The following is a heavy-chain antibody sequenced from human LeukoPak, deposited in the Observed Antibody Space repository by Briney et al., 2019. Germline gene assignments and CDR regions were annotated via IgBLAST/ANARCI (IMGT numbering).Heavy chain of an antibody. J-gene: IGHJ6*02. D-gene: IGHD3-3*01. Sequence: PGGSLRLPCAASGFTFSDYYMSWIRQAPGKGLEWGSYISSSGSTIYYADSVKGRFTISRDNAKNSLYLKMKSLRAADTPVYYCARAQTYYDFWSGPTYYYYGMEVWGQGTTVTVSS. CDR1: GFTFSDYY. CDR2: ISSSGSTI. V-gene: IGHV3-11*01. CDR3: ARAQTYYDFWSGPTYYYYGMEV.